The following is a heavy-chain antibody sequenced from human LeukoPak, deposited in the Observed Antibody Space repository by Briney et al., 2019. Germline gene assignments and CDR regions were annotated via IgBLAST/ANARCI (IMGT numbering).Heavy chain of an antibody. CDR3: AKDQTPYCSDVSCYSGGTHLTFDY. CDR1: GVTFSSYA. V-gene: IGHV3-23*01. J-gene: IGHJ4*02. D-gene: IGHD2-15*01. CDR2: ISGSGGST. Sequence: GGSLRLSCAASGVTFSSYAMSWVRQAPGEGLEWVSSISGSGGSTYYADSVKGRFTISGDNSRNTLYLVMNRLRAEDTAVYYCAKDQTPYCSDVSCYSGGTHLTFDYWGQGTLVTVSS.